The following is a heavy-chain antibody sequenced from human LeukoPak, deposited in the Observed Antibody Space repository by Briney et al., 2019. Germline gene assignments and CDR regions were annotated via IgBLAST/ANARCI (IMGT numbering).Heavy chain of an antibody. CDR1: GYTFTSYG. CDR3: ARRYYDILTGYYDY. D-gene: IGHD3-9*01. V-gene: IGHV1-18*04. J-gene: IGHJ4*02. Sequence: ASVKVSCKASGYTFTSYGISWVRQAPGQGLEWMGWISAYNGNTNYAQKLQGRVTMTTDTSTSTAYMELRSLRSDDTAVYYCARRYYDILTGYYDYWGQGTLVTVSS. CDR2: ISAYNGNT.